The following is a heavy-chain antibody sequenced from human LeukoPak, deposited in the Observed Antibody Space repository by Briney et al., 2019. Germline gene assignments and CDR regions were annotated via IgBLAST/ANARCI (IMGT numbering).Heavy chain of an antibody. D-gene: IGHD3-10*01. CDR3: AKSRFYGSGSSLGYFDL. CDR2: INAGNGNT. Sequence: ASVKVSCKASGYTFTSYAMHWVRQAPGQRLEWMGWINAGNGNTKYSQKFQGRVTITRDTYASTAYMELSSLRSEDTAVYYCAKSRFYGSGSSLGYFDLWGRGTLVTVSS. V-gene: IGHV1-3*01. J-gene: IGHJ2*01. CDR1: GYTFTSYA.